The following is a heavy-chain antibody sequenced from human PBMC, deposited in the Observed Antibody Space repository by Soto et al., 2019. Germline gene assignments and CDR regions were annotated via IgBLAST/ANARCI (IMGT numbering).Heavy chain of an antibody. V-gene: IGHV4-59*01. CDR2: IYYSGST. J-gene: IGHJ4*02. D-gene: IGHD3-3*01. CDR1: GGSISSYY. CDR3: AREGHDFWSGSPRGYFDY. Sequence: QVQLQESGPGLVKPSETLSLTCTVSGGSISSYYWSWIRQPPGKGLEWIGYIYYSGSTNYNPSLKSRVTISVDTSKNQFSLKLSSVTAADTAVYYCAREGHDFWSGSPRGYFDYWGQGTLVTVSS.